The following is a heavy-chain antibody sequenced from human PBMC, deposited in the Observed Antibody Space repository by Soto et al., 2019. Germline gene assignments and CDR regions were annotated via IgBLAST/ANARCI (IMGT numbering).Heavy chain of an antibody. J-gene: IGHJ4*02. CDR2: ISGSGGST. V-gene: IGHV3-23*01. CDR1: GFPFSSYA. D-gene: IGHD3-10*01. Sequence: RGPLRLSGAASGFPFSSYAMSWVRQAPGKGLEWVSAISGSGGSTYYADSVKGRFTISRDNSKNTLYLQMNSLRAEDTAVYYCAKDFLVMVRGIDYWGQGTLVTVSS. CDR3: AKDFLVMVRGIDY.